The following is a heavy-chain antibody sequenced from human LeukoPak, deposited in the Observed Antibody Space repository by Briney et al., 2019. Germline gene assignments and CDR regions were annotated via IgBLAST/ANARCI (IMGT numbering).Heavy chain of an antibody. V-gene: IGHV4-61*01. D-gene: IGHD6-13*01. Sequence: SSETLSLTCTVSGGSFSSSIYYWAWIRQPPGKGLEWIGYIYYSGSTNYNPSLKSRVTISVDTSKNQFSLKLSSVTAADTAVYYCARVRYSSSQYYFDYWGQGTLVTVSS. CDR2: IYYSGST. CDR1: GGSFSSSIYY. J-gene: IGHJ4*02. CDR3: ARVRYSSSQYYFDY.